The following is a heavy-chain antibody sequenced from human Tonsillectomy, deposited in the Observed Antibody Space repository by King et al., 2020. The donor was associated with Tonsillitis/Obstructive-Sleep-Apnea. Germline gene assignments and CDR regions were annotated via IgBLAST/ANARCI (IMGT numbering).Heavy chain of an antibody. CDR2: IYWDEDK. J-gene: IGHJ4*02. D-gene: IGHD6-6*01. Sequence: TLKESGPTLVKPTETLTLTCTFSGFSLTTSGVGVGWIRQPPGKALEWLALIYWDEDKPYSPSLKSRLTITKDTSKNKVVLTMTNVDPEDTATYYCAPTLYDTSSSGYFAYWGQGTLVTVSS. CDR3: APTLYDTSSSGYFAY. CDR1: GFSLTTSGVG. V-gene: IGHV2-5*02.